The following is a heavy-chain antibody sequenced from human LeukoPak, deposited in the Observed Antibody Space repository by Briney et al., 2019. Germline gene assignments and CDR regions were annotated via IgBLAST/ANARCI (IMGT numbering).Heavy chain of an antibody. CDR1: GFTFSSYS. D-gene: IGHD6-13*01. J-gene: IGHJ4*02. V-gene: IGHV3-21*04. CDR2: ISSSSGYI. CDR3: AKGQGYTFSPYYFNY. Sequence: PGGSLRLSCAASGFTFSSYSMNRVRQAPGKGLEWVSSISSSSGYIYYADSVKGRFTISRDNAKNSLYLQMNSLRAEDMALYYCAKGQGYTFSPYYFNYWGQGTLVTVSS.